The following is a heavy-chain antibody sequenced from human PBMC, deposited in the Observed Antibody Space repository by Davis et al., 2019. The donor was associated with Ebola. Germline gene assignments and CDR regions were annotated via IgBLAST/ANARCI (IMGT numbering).Heavy chain of an antibody. CDR2: INTNTGNP. D-gene: IGHD3-10*01. J-gene: IGHJ6*04. CDR1: GYTFTGYY. Sequence: AASVKVSCKASGYTFTGYYMHWVRQAPGQGLEWMGWINTNTGNPTYAQGFTGRFVFSLDTSVSTAYLQISSLKAEDTAVYYCARDLVRGEHYYYYYGMDVWGKGTTVTVSS. V-gene: IGHV7-4-1*02. CDR3: ARDLVRGEHYYYYYGMDV.